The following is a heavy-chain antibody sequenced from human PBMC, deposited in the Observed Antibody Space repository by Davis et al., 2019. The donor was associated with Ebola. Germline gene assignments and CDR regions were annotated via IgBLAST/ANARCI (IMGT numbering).Heavy chain of an antibody. D-gene: IGHD3-10*01. Sequence: PGGSLRFSCAASGFTFRNYAMTWVRQAPGKGLEWVSSISGSSTTYYADSVKGRFVISRDNFKNTMYLQLNGLRAEDTAVYYCANGVLMADRFDQWGQGTLVTVSS. CDR1: GFTFRNYA. V-gene: IGHV3-23*01. CDR2: ISGSSTT. J-gene: IGHJ4*02. CDR3: ANGVLMADRFDQ.